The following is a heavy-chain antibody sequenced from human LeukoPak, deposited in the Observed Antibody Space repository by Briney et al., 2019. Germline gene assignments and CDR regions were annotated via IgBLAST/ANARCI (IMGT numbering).Heavy chain of an antibody. Sequence: GRSLGLSCAASGFSFSSYGMHWVRQAPGKGLEWVAVISDDGRIKHYVDSVKGRFTISRDNAKNSLYLQMNSLRAEDTAVYYCAKDSYSKGDYWGQGTLVTVSS. D-gene: IGHD4-11*01. CDR1: GFSFSSYG. J-gene: IGHJ4*02. V-gene: IGHV3-30*18. CDR3: AKDSYSKGDY. CDR2: ISDDGRIK.